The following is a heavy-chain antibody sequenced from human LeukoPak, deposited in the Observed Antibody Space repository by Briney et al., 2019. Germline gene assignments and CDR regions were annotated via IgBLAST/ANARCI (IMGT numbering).Heavy chain of an antibody. Sequence: ASVKVSCKVSGYTLTELSMHWVRQAPGKGLEWMGGFDPEDGETIYAQKFQGRVTMTEDTSTDTAYMELSSLRSEDTAVYYCARLEQLVSLFGWFDPWGQGTLVTVSS. CDR3: ARLEQLVSLFGWFDP. V-gene: IGHV1-24*01. CDR2: FDPEDGET. J-gene: IGHJ5*02. CDR1: GYTLTELS. D-gene: IGHD6-6*01.